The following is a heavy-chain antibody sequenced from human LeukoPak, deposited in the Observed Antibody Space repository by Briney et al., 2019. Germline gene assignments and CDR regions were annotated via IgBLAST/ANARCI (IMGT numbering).Heavy chain of an antibody. CDR2: ISSSSSTI. CDR1: GFTFSSYS. Sequence: GGSLRLSCAASGFTFSSYSMNWVRQAPGKGREWVSYISSSSSTIYYADSVKGRFTISRDNAKNSLYLQMNSLRAEDTAVYYCAKGRLYLDSGWDDSGIPGYFQHWGQGTLVTVSS. V-gene: IGHV3-48*04. CDR3: AKGRLYLDSGWDDSGIPGYFQH. D-gene: IGHD5-18*01. J-gene: IGHJ1*01.